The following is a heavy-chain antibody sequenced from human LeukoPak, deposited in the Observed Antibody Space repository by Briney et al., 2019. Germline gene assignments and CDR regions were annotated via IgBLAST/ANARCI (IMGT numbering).Heavy chain of an antibody. CDR2: ISSSSDTI. D-gene: IGHD3-22*01. CDR1: GFTFSSYN. CDR3: ARDYYDSSGYYYGGY. J-gene: IGHJ4*02. Sequence: GGSLRLSCAASGFTFSSYNMNWVRQAPGKGLEWVSYISSSSDTIYYADSVKGRFTISRDNAKNSLYLQMSSLRAEDTAVYYCARDYYDSSGYYYGGYWGQGTLVTVSS. V-gene: IGHV3-48*04.